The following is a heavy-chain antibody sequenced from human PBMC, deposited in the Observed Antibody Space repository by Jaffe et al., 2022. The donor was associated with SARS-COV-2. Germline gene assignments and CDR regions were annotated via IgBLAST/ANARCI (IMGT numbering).Heavy chain of an antibody. CDR3: ARGVGGFPCGGDCYFDY. CDR1: GYTFTSYY. CDR2: INPSGGST. D-gene: IGHD2-21*02. J-gene: IGHJ4*02. Sequence: QVQLVQSGAEVKKPGASVKVSCKASGYTFTSYYMHWVRQAPGQGLEWMGIINPSGGSTSYAQKFQGRVTMTRDTSTSTVYMELSSLRSEDTAVYYCARGVGGFPCGGDCYFDYWGQGTLVTVSS. V-gene: IGHV1-46*01.